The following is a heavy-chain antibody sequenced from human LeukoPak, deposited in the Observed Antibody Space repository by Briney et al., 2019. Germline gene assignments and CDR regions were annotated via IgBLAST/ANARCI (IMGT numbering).Heavy chain of an antibody. V-gene: IGHV1-2*02. Sequence: ASVKVSCKASGYTFTGYYMHWVRQAPGQGLEWMGWINPNSGGTNFAQKFQGRVTMTRDTSISTAYMELSRLRSDDTAVYYYAREGGDDSSGYSRFDYWGQGILVTVSS. J-gene: IGHJ4*02. CDR3: AREGGDDSSGYSRFDY. CDR1: GYTFTGYY. D-gene: IGHD3-22*01. CDR2: INPNSGGT.